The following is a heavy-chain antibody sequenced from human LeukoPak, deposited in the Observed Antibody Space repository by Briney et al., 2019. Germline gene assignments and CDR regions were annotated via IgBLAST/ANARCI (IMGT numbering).Heavy chain of an antibody. Sequence: GGSLRLSCAASGFTFSSYSMNWVRQAPGKGLEWVSYISSCSSTIYYADSVKGRFTISRDNARNSLYLQMNSLRAEDTAVYYCARSLRGSYYSYYYYYYMDVWGKGTTVTVSS. D-gene: IGHD1-26*01. CDR3: ARSLRGSYYSYYYYYYMDV. CDR1: GFTFSSYS. V-gene: IGHV3-48*01. CDR2: ISSCSSTI. J-gene: IGHJ6*03.